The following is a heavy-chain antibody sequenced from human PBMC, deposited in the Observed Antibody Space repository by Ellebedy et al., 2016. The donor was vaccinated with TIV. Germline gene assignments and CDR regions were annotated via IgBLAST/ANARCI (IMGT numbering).Heavy chain of an antibody. Sequence: ASVKVSXXASGGTFSSYAISWVRQAPGQGLEWMGGIIPIFGTANYAQKFQGRVTITADKSTSTAYMELSSLRSEDTAVYYCARDLYYYYGMDAWGQGTTVTVSS. CDR2: IIPIFGTA. V-gene: IGHV1-69*06. CDR1: GGTFSSYA. CDR3: ARDLYYYYGMDA. J-gene: IGHJ6*02.